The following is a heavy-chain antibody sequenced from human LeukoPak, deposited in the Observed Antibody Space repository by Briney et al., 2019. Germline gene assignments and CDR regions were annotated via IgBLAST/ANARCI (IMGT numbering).Heavy chain of an antibody. J-gene: IGHJ6*02. V-gene: IGHV3-30-3*01. Sequence: GGSLRLSCAASGFTFSEYAMHWVRQAPGKGLEWVAVISYDGRQKYYGDSVKGRFTISRDNAKNSLYLQMNSLRAEDTALYYCAKEDGSYYYGMDVWGQGTTVTVSS. D-gene: IGHD3-10*01. CDR3: AKEDGSYYYGMDV. CDR1: GFTFSEYA. CDR2: ISYDGRQK.